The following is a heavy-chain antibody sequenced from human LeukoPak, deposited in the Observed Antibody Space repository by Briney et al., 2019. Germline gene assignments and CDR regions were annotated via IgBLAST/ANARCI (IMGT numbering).Heavy chain of an antibody. D-gene: IGHD6-19*01. CDR1: GFTLNNAW. Sequence: GGSLRLSCAASGFTLNNAWMSWVRQAPGKGLEWLGRIKRETDGGTIDYAAPVEGRFTISRDDSRNTLYLQMNSLRAEDTAVYYCAKDTYSSGWYKVTYGYWGQGTLVTVSS. CDR2: IKRETDGGTI. J-gene: IGHJ4*02. V-gene: IGHV3-15*01. CDR3: AKDTYSSGWYKVTYGY.